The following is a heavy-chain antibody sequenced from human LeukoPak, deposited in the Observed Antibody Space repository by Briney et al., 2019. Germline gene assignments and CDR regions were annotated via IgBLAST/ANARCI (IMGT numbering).Heavy chain of an antibody. D-gene: IGHD2-2*01. V-gene: IGHV1-2*02. CDR2: INPNSGGA. J-gene: IGHJ5*02. CDR1: GYTFSGYY. CDR3: ARESCTGTSCYGSFDP. Sequence: ASVKVSCKASGYTFSGYYIHWVRQAPGQGLEWMGWINPNSGGANYAQKFQGRVTMTGDTSISTAYMELSGPRSDDTAVYYCARESCTGTSCYGSFDPWGQGTLVTVSS.